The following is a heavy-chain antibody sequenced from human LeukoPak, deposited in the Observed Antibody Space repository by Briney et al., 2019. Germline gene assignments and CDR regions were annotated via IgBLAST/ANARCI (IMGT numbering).Heavy chain of an antibody. CDR2: MNPNSDNT. CDR1: GYTFTSYD. J-gene: IGHJ4*02. D-gene: IGHD3-22*01. CDR3: DKGSFYDTSGNDY. V-gene: IGHV1-8*01. Sequence: ASVKLSCKASGYTFTSYDINWVRQSTGQRPEWMGWMNPNSDNTGYTQKFQARITLTTNTSISTTYMYLRSLRSETTAENACDKGSFYDTSGNDYWGQGTLVTVYS.